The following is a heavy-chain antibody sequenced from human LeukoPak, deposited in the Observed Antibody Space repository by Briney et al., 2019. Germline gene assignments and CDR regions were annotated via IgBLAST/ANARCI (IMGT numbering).Heavy chain of an antibody. Sequence: GRSLRLSCAASGFTFDDYAMHWVRQAPGKGLEWVSGISWNSGSIGYADSVKGRFTISRDNAKNSLYLQMNSLRAEDTALYYCAKDIHFTGAAIFHYWGQGTLVTVSS. D-gene: IGHD2-2*01. V-gene: IGHV3-9*01. CDR2: ISWNSGSI. CDR3: AKDIHFTGAAIFHY. J-gene: IGHJ4*02. CDR1: GFTFDDYA.